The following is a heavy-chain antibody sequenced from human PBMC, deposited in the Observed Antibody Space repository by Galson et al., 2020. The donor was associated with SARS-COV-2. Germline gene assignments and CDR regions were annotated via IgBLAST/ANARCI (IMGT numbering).Heavy chain of an antibody. CDR2: IYYSGST. J-gene: IGHJ5*02. CDR3: ASYNGLSIPNWFDP. V-gene: IGHV4-39*07. D-gene: IGHD1-1*01. CDR1: GGSISSSSYY. Sequence: SETLSLTCTVSGGSISSSSYYWGWIRQPPGKGLEWIGSIYYSGSTYYNPSLKSRVTISVDTSKNQFSLKLSSVTAADTAVYYCASYNGLSIPNWFDPWGQGTLVTVSS.